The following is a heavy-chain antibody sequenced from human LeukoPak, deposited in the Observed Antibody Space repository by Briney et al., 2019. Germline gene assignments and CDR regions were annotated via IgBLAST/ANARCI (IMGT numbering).Heavy chain of an antibody. CDR1: GFTFSSYS. V-gene: IGHV3-21*01. Sequence: PGGSLRLSCAASGFTFSSYSMNWVRQAPGKGLEWVSSISSSSSYVYYADSVKGRFTISRDNSKNTLYLQMNSLRAEDTAVYYCARDRQAIRRWYRIKPGLFDYWGQGTLVTVSS. D-gene: IGHD1-14*01. J-gene: IGHJ4*02. CDR2: ISSSSSYV. CDR3: ARDRQAIRRWYRIKPGLFDY.